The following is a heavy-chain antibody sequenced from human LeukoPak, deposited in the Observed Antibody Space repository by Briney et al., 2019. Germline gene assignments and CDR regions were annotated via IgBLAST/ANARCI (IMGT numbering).Heavy chain of an antibody. J-gene: IGHJ4*02. CDR2: TYHSGST. CDR3: VATLNTARVRTY. V-gene: IGHV4-38-2*02. CDR1: GYSISSGYY. Sequence: SETLSLTCTVSGYSISSGYYWGWIRPPPGKGLEWVCSTYHSGSTYYNPSLKSRVTISVDTSKNPFSLKLSSVTAADTAVYYCVATLNTARVRTYWGQGTLATASS. D-gene: IGHD4-17*01.